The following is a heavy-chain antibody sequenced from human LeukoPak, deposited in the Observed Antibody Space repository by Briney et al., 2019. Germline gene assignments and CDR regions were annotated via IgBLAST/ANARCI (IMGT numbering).Heavy chain of an antibody. CDR2: IKQDGSEK. Sequence: GGSLRLSCAASGFTFSSYWMSWVRQAPGKGLEWVANIKQDGSEKYYVDSVKGRFTISRDNAKNSLYLQMSSLRAEDTAVYYCARAGYSSSWYVFDYWGQGTLVTVSS. CDR1: GFTFSSYW. D-gene: IGHD6-13*01. CDR3: ARAGYSSSWYVFDY. J-gene: IGHJ4*02. V-gene: IGHV3-7*03.